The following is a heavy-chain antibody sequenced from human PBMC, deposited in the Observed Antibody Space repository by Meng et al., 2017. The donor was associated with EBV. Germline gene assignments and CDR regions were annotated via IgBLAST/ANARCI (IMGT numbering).Heavy chain of an antibody. V-gene: IGHV3-23*01. D-gene: IGHD1-26*01. J-gene: IGHJ4*02. Sequence: EVQWLGSGGGLVQPGGSLRLSCAASGFTFSGYAMSWVRQAPGKGLEWVSAISGSGGSTYYADSVKGRFTISRDNSKNTLYLQMNSLRAEDTAVYYCAKVNQLLGGNDYWGQGTLVTAPQ. CDR1: GFTFSGYA. CDR3: AKVNQLLGGNDY. CDR2: ISGSGGST.